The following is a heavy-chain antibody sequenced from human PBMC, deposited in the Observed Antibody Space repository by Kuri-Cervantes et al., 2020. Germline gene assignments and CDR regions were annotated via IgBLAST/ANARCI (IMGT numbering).Heavy chain of an antibody. CDR1: GGSISSGGYY. J-gene: IGHJ3*02. CDR3: ARETYYYDSSGYYYGAFDI. Sequence: SETLSLTCTVSGGSISSGGYYWSWIRQHPGKGLEWIGYIYYSGSTNYNPSLKSRVTISVDTSKNQFSLKLSSVTAADTAVYYCARETYYYDSSGYYYGAFDIWGQGTMVTVSS. D-gene: IGHD3-22*01. V-gene: IGHV4-61*08. CDR2: IYYSGST.